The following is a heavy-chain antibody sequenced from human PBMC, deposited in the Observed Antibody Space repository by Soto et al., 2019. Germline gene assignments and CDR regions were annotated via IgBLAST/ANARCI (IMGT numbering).Heavy chain of an antibody. CDR3: TTDEYYDSSGYDY. Sequence: GVLMRVSCGAAGFTCINAGRSWIRKAPGKGLEWVGRIKSKTDGVTTDYAAPVKGRFTISRDDSKNTLYLQMNSLKTEDTAVYYCTTDEYYDSSGYDYWGQGTLVTVSP. CDR2: IKSKTDGVTT. CDR1: GFTCINAG. D-gene: IGHD3-22*01. V-gene: IGHV3-15*01. J-gene: IGHJ4*02.